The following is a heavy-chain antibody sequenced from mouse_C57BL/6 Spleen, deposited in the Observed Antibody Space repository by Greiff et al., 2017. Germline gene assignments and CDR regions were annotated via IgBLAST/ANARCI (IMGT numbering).Heavy chain of an antibody. V-gene: IGHV1-61*01. CDR1: GYTFTSYW. J-gene: IGHJ2*01. CDR2: IYPSDSET. Sequence: VQLQQPGAELVRPGSSVKLSCKASGYTFTSYWMDWVKQRPGQGLEWIGNIYPSDSETHYNQKFKDKATLTVDNSSSTAYMQLSSLTSEDSAVYYCAREDGNDGYFDYWGQGTTLTVSS. CDR3: AREDGNDGYFDY. D-gene: IGHD2-3*01.